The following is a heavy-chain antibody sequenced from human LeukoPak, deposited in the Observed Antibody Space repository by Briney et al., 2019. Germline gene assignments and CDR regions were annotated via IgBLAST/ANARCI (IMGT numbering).Heavy chain of an antibody. J-gene: IGHJ3*02. CDR2: INHSGST. V-gene: IGHV4-34*01. Sequence: PSETLSLTCAVYGVSFSGYYWSWIRQPPGKGLEWIGEINHSGSTNYNPSLKSRVTISVDTSKNQFSLKLSSVTAADTAVYYCARPSSSGDDAFDIWGQGTMVTVSS. CDR1: GVSFSGYY. CDR3: ARPSSSGDDAFDI. D-gene: IGHD6-13*01.